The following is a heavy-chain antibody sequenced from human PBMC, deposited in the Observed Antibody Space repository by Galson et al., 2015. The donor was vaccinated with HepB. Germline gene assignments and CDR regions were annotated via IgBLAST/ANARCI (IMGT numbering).Heavy chain of an antibody. D-gene: IGHD5-24*01. CDR1: GFTFSNYG. CDR2: ISYDGINK. V-gene: IGHV3-30*18. CDR3: AKDARWLQWYYFDY. J-gene: IGHJ4*02. Sequence: SLRLSCAASGFTFSNYGMHWVRQAPGKGLEWVAVISYDGINKYYADSVKGRCIISRDNSKNTLYLQMNSLRAEDTAVYYCAKDARWLQWYYFDYWGQGTLVTVSS.